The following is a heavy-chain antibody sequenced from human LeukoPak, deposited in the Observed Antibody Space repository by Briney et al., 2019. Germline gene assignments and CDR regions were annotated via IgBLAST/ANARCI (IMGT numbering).Heavy chain of an antibody. CDR1: GFTFSSYG. D-gene: IGHD3-22*01. V-gene: IGHV3-33*01. J-gene: IGHJ4*02. CDR3: ARAYYYDSSGYYPLDY. CDR2: IWYDGRNK. Sequence: GGSLRLSCAASGFTFSSYGMHWVRQAPGKGLEWVAVIWYDGRNKYYADSVKGRFTISRDNSKNTLYLQMNSLRAEDTAVYYCARAYYYDSSGYYPLDYWGQGALVTVSS.